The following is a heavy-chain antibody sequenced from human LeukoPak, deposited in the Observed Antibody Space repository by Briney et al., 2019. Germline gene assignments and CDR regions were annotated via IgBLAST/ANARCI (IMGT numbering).Heavy chain of an antibody. CDR3: ARSSWERDAFDI. V-gene: IGHV3-53*01. J-gene: IGHJ3*02. Sequence: GGSLRLSCAASGITIRSSGMSWVRQAPGKGLEWVSVIYSGGSAYYADSVKGRFTISRDNSKNTLYLQVNSLRAEDTAVYYCARSSWERDAFDIWGQGTMVTVSS. D-gene: IGHD1-1*01. CDR1: GITIRSSG. CDR2: IYSGGSA.